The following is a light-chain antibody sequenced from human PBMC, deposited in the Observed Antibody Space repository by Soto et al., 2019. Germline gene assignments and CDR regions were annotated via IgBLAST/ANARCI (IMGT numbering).Light chain of an antibody. CDR3: CSWTSSATYV. CDR2: DVS. V-gene: IGLV2-14*01. Sequence: SVLIQPASVSGSPEQSITISCTGASSDVGYSSSVSWYQQHPGKAPKLVIFDVSNRPSGVSNRFSGSKSGNAASLTISGLQAEDEADYHCCSWTSSATYVFGTGTKVTVL. CDR1: SSDVGYSSS. J-gene: IGLJ1*01.